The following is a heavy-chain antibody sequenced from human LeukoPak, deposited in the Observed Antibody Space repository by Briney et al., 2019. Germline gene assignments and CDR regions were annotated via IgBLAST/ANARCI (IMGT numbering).Heavy chain of an antibody. D-gene: IGHD2-15*01. CDR2: ISGSGDNT. V-gene: IGHV3-23*01. CDR1: AFTFSSYS. CDR3: ARDRSCTGGSCYMDV. J-gene: IGHJ6*03. Sequence: GSLRLSCAASAFTFSSYSMNWVRQAPGKGLEWVSGISGSGDNTNYADSVKGRFTISRDNSKNTLSMQMSSLRVEDTAVYYCARDRSCTGGSCYMDVWGRGTTVTVSS.